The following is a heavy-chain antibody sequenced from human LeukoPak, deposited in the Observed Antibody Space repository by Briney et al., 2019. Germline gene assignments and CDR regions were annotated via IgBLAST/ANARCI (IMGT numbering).Heavy chain of an antibody. J-gene: IGHJ3*02. CDR1: GFTFSSYA. CDR3: ARGGWLQIQDAFDI. V-gene: IGHV3-30*04. CDR2: ISYDGSNK. Sequence: PGGSLRLSCAASGFTFSSYAMHWVRQAPGKGLEWVAVISYDGSNKDYADSVKGRFTISRDNSKNTLYLQMNSLRTEDTAVYYCARGGWLQIQDAFDIWGQGRMVTVSS. D-gene: IGHD5-24*01.